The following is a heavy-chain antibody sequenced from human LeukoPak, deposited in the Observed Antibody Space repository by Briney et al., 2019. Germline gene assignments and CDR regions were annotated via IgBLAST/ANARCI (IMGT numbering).Heavy chain of an antibody. V-gene: IGHV4-59*01. J-gene: IGHJ4*02. Sequence: SETLSLTYTVSGGSISSYYWSWIRQPPGKGLEWIGYIYYSGSTNYNPSLKSRVTISVDTSKNQFSLKLSSVTAADTAVYYCARDRYDSSGYYHSPAGFDYWGQGTLVTVSS. D-gene: IGHD3-22*01. CDR1: GGSISSYY. CDR2: IYYSGST. CDR3: ARDRYDSSGYYHSPAGFDY.